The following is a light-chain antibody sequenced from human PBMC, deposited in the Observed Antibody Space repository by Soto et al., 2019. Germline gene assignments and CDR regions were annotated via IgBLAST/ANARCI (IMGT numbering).Light chain of an antibody. CDR3: QQYNNWPYT. J-gene: IGKJ2*01. V-gene: IGKV3-15*01. Sequence: EIVMTQSPATLSVSPGERATLSCRASQSVSSNLAWYQQKPGQAPRLLIYGPSTRATGIPARLSGSGSGTEFTLTISSLQSEDFAVYYCQQYNNWPYTFDQGTKLEIK. CDR2: GPS. CDR1: QSVSSN.